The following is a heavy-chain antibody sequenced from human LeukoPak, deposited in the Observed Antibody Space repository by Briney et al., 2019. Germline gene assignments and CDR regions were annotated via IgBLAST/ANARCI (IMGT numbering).Heavy chain of an antibody. CDR3: ARNSGDY. D-gene: IGHD7-27*01. V-gene: IGHV4-4*07. J-gene: IGHJ4*02. Sequence: PSETLSLTCSVSGGSLSDFYWSWIRQPAGHGLEWIGRIYSSGNTNYNPSLKSRVSMSLDASKNQLSLKLNSVTAADTAVYYCARNSGDYWGQGTLVTVSS. CDR1: GGSLSDFY. CDR2: IYSSGNT.